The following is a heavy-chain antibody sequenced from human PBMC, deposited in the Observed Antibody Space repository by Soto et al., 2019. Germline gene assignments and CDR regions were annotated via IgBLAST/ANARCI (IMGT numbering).Heavy chain of an antibody. CDR3: ASLHSWFGEEAN. D-gene: IGHD3-10*01. V-gene: IGHV3-48*02. Sequence: EVQLVESGGGLVQPGGSLRLSCAASGFTFSSYSMNWVRQAPGQGLERVSYITGGGDIKCYADSVKGRFTISRDNAMNPLFLQMNRLRDEDTAVYYFASLHSWFGEEANWGQGTLVTVSS. CDR2: ITGGGDIK. CDR1: GFTFSSYS. J-gene: IGHJ4*02.